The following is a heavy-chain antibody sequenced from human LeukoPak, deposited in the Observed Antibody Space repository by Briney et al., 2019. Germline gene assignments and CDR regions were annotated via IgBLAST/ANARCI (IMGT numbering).Heavy chain of an antibody. J-gene: IGHJ5*02. CDR3: AKEAVAGTNWFDP. CDR2: ISTTTSPI. Sequence: GGSLRLSCAASGFTFSAYSMNWVRQAPGKGLEWVSYISTTTSPIYYADSVKGRFTISRDNAKNSLYLQMNNLRAEDTAIYYCAKEAVAGTNWFDPWGQGTLATVSS. D-gene: IGHD6-19*01. V-gene: IGHV3-48*01. CDR1: GFTFSAYS.